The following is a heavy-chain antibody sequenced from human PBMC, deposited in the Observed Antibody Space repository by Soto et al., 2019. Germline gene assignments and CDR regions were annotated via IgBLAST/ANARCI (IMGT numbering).Heavy chain of an antibody. D-gene: IGHD1-26*01. Sequence: EVQLVESGGGLVKPGGSLRLSCAASGFTFSSYSMNWVRQAPGKGLEWVSSISSSSSYIYYADSVKGRFTISRDNAKNSLYLQMNSLRAEDTAVYYCARDAVGVQVYYYYYYGMDVWGQGTTVTVSS. CDR2: ISSSSSYI. CDR3: ARDAVGVQVYYYYYYGMDV. CDR1: GFTFSSYS. V-gene: IGHV3-21*01. J-gene: IGHJ6*02.